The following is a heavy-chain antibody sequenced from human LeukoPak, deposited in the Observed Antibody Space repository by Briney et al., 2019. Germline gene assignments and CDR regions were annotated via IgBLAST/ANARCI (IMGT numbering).Heavy chain of an antibody. CDR1: GFTFSSYA. D-gene: IGHD3-9*01. V-gene: IGHV3-23*01. J-gene: IGHJ3*02. CDR2: FRGNGGTT. CDR3: GRKPAYDILTGYSGGGFDI. Sequence: GGSLRLSCAASGFTFSSYAMSWVRQAPGKGLECVSRFRGNGGTTYYADSVKGRFTISRDNTMNTLYLQLNSLRSEATSVYYCGRKPAYDILTGYSGGGFDIWGQGTMVTVSS.